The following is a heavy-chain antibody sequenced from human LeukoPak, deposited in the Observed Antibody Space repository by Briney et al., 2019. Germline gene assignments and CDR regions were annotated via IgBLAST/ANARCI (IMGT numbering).Heavy chain of an antibody. CDR2: ISVSGGNT. Sequence: PGGSLRLSCAASGFTFSSSVVAWVRQAPGKGLEWVSAISVSGGNTYYADSVKGRFTISRDNSKNTLYLQMNSLTAEDTAVYYCATKVGATTYDYWGQGTLVTVSS. V-gene: IGHV3-23*01. CDR3: ATKVGATTYDY. CDR1: GFTFSSSV. D-gene: IGHD1-26*01. J-gene: IGHJ4*02.